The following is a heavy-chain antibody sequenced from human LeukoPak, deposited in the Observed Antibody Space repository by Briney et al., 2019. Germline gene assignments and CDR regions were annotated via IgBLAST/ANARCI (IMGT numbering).Heavy chain of an antibody. J-gene: IGHJ4*02. V-gene: IGHV1-2*02. CDR3: AREIPAAIPTGFDY. Sequence: GASVKVSCKASGYTFTGYYMHWVRQAPGQGLEWMGWINPNSGGTNYAQKFQGRVTMTRDTSISTAYMELSRLRSDDTAVYYCAREIPAAIPTGFDYWDQGTLVTVSS. CDR2: INPNSGGT. D-gene: IGHD2-2*02. CDR1: GYTFTGYY.